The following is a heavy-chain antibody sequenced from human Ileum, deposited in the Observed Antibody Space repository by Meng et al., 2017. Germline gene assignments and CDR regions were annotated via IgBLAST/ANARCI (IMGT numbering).Heavy chain of an antibody. J-gene: IGHJ4*02. CDR1: GGSVSTSDYQ. CDR2: AGT. Sequence: QVQLQESGPGLVRPSETPSLICTVSGGSVSTSDYQWGWIRQPPGKGLEWIGYAGTNYNPSLKSRVTISVDTSKRQFSLKLTSVTAADTAVYHCARDHWGSLDYWGQGILVTVSS. V-gene: IGHV4-61*08. CDR3: ARDHWGSLDY. D-gene: IGHD7-27*01.